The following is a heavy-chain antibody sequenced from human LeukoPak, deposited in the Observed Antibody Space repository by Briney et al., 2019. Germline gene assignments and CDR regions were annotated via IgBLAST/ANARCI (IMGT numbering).Heavy chain of an antibody. CDR1: GEPFSGYY. Sequence: SETLSLTCAVSGEPFSGYYWGWIRQPPGKGLELIGELNRHGNTDYNPSLKSRVSMSIDTSKNQFSLKLISVTAADTAVYYCARARTTVVTSPYAFDIWGQGTMVTVSS. CDR3: ARARTTVVTSPYAFDI. V-gene: IGHV4-34*01. J-gene: IGHJ3*02. D-gene: IGHD4-23*01. CDR2: LNRHGNT.